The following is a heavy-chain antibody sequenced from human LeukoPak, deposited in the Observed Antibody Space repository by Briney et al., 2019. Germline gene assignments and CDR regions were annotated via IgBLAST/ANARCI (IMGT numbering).Heavy chain of an antibody. Sequence: TSETLSLTCTVSGGSISSYYWSWIRQPPGKGLEWIGYIYYSGSTNYNPSLKSRVTISVDTSKNQFSLKLSSVTAADTAVYYCASYTTVYGMDVWGQGTTVTVSS. CDR2: IYYSGST. CDR1: GGSISSYY. J-gene: IGHJ6*02. D-gene: IGHD1-14*01. CDR3: ASYTTVYGMDV. V-gene: IGHV4-59*08.